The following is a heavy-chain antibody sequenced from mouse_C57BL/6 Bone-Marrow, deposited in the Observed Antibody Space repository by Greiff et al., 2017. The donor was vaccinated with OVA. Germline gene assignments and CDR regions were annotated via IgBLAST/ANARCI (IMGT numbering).Heavy chain of an antibody. V-gene: IGHV14-4*01. Sequence: VQLKESGAELVRPGASVKLSCTASGFNIKDYYMHWVKQRPEQGLEWIGWIDPENGDTEYASKFQGKATITADTSSNTAYLQLSSLTSEDTAVYYCTTGITTVVAPPLLYYWGQGTTLTVSS. CDR2: IDPENGDT. D-gene: IGHD1-1*01. CDR3: TTGITTVVAPPLLYY. J-gene: IGHJ2*01. CDR1: GFNIKDYY.